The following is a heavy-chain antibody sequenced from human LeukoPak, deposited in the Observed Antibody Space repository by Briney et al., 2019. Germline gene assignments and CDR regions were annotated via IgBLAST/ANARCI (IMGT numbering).Heavy chain of an antibody. CDR2: ISSDGSST. CDR1: GFTISSSW. CDR3: IRVLGVPV. Sequence: GGSLRLSCAASGFTISSSWMHWVRQAPGKGPEWVSRISSDGSSTTYADSVKGRFTVSKDNAKNTLYLQLNSLRTEDTAVYYCIRVLGVPVWGQGSLVTVSS. D-gene: IGHD1-26*01. V-gene: IGHV3-74*03. J-gene: IGHJ4*02.